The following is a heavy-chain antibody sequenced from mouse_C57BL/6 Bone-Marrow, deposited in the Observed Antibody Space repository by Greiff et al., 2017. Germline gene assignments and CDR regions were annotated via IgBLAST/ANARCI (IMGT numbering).Heavy chain of an antibody. D-gene: IGHD1-1*01. CDR1: GYTFNDYE. CDR2: LVPATGGT. J-gene: IGHJ3*01. Sequence: VQLQQSGAELVRPGASVTLSCKASGYTFNDYEMHWVKQTPVPGLEWIGALVPATGGTAYNQKFNGKAVLTADKSTSTAYIERRSLTSEYSDVYYFTRNVSSYCWCAYWVQGTLVTVSA. V-gene: IGHV1-15*01. CDR3: TRNVSSYCWCAY.